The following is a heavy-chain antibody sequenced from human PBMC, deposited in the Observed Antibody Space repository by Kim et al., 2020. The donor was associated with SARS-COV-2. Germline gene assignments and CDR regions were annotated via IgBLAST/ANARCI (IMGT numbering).Heavy chain of an antibody. CDR3: ARVIVVAPLGAFDI. D-gene: IGHD3-22*01. Sequence: AGSVKGRFTTSRDNSKNTLYLQMNSLRAEDTAVYYCARVIVVAPLGAFDIWGQGTMVTVSS. V-gene: IGHV3-23*01. J-gene: IGHJ3*02.